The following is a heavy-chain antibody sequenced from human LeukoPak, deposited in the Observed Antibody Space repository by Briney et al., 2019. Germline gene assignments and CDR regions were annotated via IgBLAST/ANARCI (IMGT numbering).Heavy chain of an antibody. Sequence: ASVKVSCKVSGNTLTDLSIHWVRQAPGKGLDWMGGFDPEDAEIIYAEKFQDRVTMTEDPSTDTAYLELSSLRSEDTAVYYCATGDNCSSTSCYYYYYYGMDVWGQGTTVTVSS. CDR1: GNTLTDLS. V-gene: IGHV1-24*01. J-gene: IGHJ6*02. CDR2: FDPEDAEI. CDR3: ATGDNCSSTSCYYYYYYGMDV. D-gene: IGHD2-2*01.